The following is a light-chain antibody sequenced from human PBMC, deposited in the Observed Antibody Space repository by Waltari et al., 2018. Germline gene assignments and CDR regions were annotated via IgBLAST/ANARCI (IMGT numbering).Light chain of an antibody. CDR2: ETT. CDR1: SSNIGTNY. Sequence: QSVLTQPPSVSAAPGQRVTISCSGGSSNIGTNYVSWYRQFPGTAPNILIYETTERHSGIPGRFAGSKSGTAATLDITGLQAGDEADYYCGTWDSSLSGAVFGGGTHLTVL. J-gene: IGLJ7*01. V-gene: IGLV1-51*02. CDR3: GTWDSSLSGAV.